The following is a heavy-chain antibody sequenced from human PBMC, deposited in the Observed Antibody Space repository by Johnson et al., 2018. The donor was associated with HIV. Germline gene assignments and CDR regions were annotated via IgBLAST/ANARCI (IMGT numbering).Heavy chain of an antibody. J-gene: IGHJ3*02. CDR3: AKDGPLNYYDSSGYYLELGDAFDI. V-gene: IGHV3-30*02. CDR1: GFTFSSYG. Sequence: QVQLVESGGGVVQPGGSLRLSCAASGFTFSSYGMHWVRQAPGKGLEWVAFIRYDGSNKYYADSVKGRFTISRDNSKNTLYLQINSLRAEGTAVYYCAKDGPLNYYDSSGYYLELGDAFDIWGQGTMVTVSS. D-gene: IGHD3-22*01. CDR2: IRYDGSNK.